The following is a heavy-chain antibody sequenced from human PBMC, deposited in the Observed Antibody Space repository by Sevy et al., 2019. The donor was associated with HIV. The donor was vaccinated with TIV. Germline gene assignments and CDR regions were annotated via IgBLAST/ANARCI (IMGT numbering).Heavy chain of an antibody. CDR3: ARDRAYSALDY. V-gene: IGHV3-7*01. CDR1: GFTFSDSW. D-gene: IGHD5-18*01. CDR2: INDYGSWL. Sequence: GGSLRLSCVASGFTFSDSWMTWVRQAPGKGLEGIAFINDYGSWLYYVDSVRGRFTISRDKTKNSLYLQMNSLRAEDTAVYFFARDRAYSALDYWGQGALVTVSS. J-gene: IGHJ4*02.